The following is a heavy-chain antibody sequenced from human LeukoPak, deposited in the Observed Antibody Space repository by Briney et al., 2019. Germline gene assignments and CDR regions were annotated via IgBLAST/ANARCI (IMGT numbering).Heavy chain of an antibody. J-gene: IGHJ6*03. Sequence: PGGSLRLSCAASGFTFSSYIMNWVRQAPGKGLEWVSSISSSSSYIYYADSVKGRFTISRDNAKNSLYLQMNSLRAEDTAVYYCARDQAEYYGSGRGYYYYYMDVWGKGTTVTVSS. V-gene: IGHV3-21*01. CDR2: ISSSSSYI. CDR3: ARDQAEYYGSGRGYYYYYMDV. CDR1: GFTFSSYI. D-gene: IGHD3-10*01.